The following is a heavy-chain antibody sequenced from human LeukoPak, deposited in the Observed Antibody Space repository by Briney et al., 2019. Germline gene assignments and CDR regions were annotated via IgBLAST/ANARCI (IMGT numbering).Heavy chain of an antibody. J-gene: IGHJ4*02. Sequence: SETLSLTCAVYGGSFSGYYWSWIRQPPGKGLEWIGEINHSGSTNYNPSLKSRVTISVDTSKNQFSLKLSSVTAADTAVYYCARHPSTYYYDSSGHYHPFDYWGQGTLVTVSS. CDR2: INHSGST. CDR3: ARHPSTYYYDSSGHYHPFDY. V-gene: IGHV4-34*01. CDR1: GGSFSGYY. D-gene: IGHD3-22*01.